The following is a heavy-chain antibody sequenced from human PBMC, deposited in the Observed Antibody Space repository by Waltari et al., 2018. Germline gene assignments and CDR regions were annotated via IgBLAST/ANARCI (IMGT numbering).Heavy chain of an antibody. CDR3: ARGIAAAAPFDY. D-gene: IGHD6-13*01. J-gene: IGHJ4*02. CDR2: INPNSGGT. Sequence: QVQLVQSGDEGKKPGASVHVSCNASGYTFLGYYTHWVRQAPGQGLEWMGWINPNSGGTNYAQKFQGRVTMTRDTSISTAYMELSRLRSDDTAVYYCARGIAAAAPFDYWGQGTLVTVSS. V-gene: IGHV1-2*02. CDR1: GYTFLGYY.